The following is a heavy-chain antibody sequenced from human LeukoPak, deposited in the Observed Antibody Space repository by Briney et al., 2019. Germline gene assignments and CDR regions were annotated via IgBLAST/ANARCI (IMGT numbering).Heavy chain of an antibody. Sequence: SVKVSCKASGGTFSSYAISWVRQAPGQGLEWMGGIIPIFGTANYAQKFQGRVTITADESTSTAYMELSSLRSEDTAAYYCARGAGIAAAGDFDYWGQGTLVTVSS. CDR3: ARGAGIAAAGDFDY. CDR1: GGTFSSYA. D-gene: IGHD6-13*01. V-gene: IGHV1-69*01. CDR2: IIPIFGTA. J-gene: IGHJ4*02.